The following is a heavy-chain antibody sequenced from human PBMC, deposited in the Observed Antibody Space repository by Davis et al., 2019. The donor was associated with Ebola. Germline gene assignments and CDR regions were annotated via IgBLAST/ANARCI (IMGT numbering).Heavy chain of an antibody. CDR2: IYYSGST. Sequence: MPSETLSLTCAVYGGSFSGYYWSWIRQPPGKGLEWIGYIYYSGSTYYNPSLKSRVTISVDTSKNQFSLKLSSVTAADTAVYYCATTSGDYWGQGTLVTVSS. D-gene: IGHD1-7*01. CDR1: GGSFSGYY. V-gene: IGHV4-59*06. CDR3: ATTSGDY. J-gene: IGHJ4*02.